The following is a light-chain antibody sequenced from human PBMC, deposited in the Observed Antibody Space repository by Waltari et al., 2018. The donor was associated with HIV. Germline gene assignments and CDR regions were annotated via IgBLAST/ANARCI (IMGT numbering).Light chain of an antibody. CDR2: RSN. J-gene: IGLJ3*02. Sequence: QSVLTQPPSASGTPGPRVAISCSGSSSNIGSNYVSWYQQLPGTAPKVLIYRSNQRPSGVPDRFSGSKSGTSASLAISALRSEDEADYYCATWDDSLSGPVFGGGTKLTVL. V-gene: IGLV1-47*01. CDR3: ATWDDSLSGPV. CDR1: SSNIGSNY.